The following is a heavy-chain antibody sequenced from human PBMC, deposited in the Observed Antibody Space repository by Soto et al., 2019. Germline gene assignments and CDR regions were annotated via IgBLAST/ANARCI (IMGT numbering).Heavy chain of an antibody. J-gene: IGHJ4*02. CDR2: IIPIFGTA. Sequence: GASVKVSCKASGGTFSSYAISWVRQAPGQGLEWMGGIIPIFGTANYAQKFQGRVTITADKSTSTAYMELSSLRSEDTAVYYCARDGLAYCGGDCYSGDLYWGQGTLVTVSS. CDR3: ARDGLAYCGGDCYSGDLY. V-gene: IGHV1-69*06. CDR1: GGTFSSYA. D-gene: IGHD2-21*02.